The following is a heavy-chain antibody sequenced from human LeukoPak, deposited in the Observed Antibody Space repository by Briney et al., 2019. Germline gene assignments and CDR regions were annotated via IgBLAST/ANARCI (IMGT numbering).Heavy chain of an antibody. CDR2: ISSDGGST. CDR1: GFTFDDYA. V-gene: IGHV3-43D*04. D-gene: IGHD1-20*01. Sequence: GGSLRLSCAASGFTFDDYAMHWVRQAPGKGLGWVSLISSDGGSTYYADSVKGRFTISRDNSKNSLYLQMNSLRAEDTALYYCAKDMGPSNWNDFFTFDYWGQGTLVTVSS. CDR3: AKDMGPSNWNDFFTFDY. J-gene: IGHJ4*02.